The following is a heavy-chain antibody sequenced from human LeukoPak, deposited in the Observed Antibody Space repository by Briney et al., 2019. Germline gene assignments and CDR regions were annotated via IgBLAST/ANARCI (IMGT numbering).Heavy chain of an antibody. Sequence: SVKVSCKASGGTFSSYAISWVRQAPGQGLEWMGGIIPIFGTANYAQKFQGRVTITADESTSTAYMELSSLRSEDTAVYYCATEGKMVRGLYTDYWGQGTLVTVSS. CDR1: GGTFSSYA. D-gene: IGHD3-10*01. CDR3: ATEGKMVRGLYTDY. J-gene: IGHJ4*02. CDR2: IIPIFGTA. V-gene: IGHV1-69*13.